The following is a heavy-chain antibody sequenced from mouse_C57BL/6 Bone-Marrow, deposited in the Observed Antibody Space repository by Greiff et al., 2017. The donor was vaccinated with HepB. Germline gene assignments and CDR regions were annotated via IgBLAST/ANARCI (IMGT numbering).Heavy chain of an antibody. Sequence: VNVVESGPGLVAPSQCLSITCTVSGFSLTSYAISWVRQPPGKGLEWLGVIWPGGGTNYNSALKSRLSISKDNSKSQGFLKMNSLQTDDTARYYCARRGYLFDYWGQGTTLTVSS. CDR3: ARRGYLFDY. CDR1: GFSLTSYA. J-gene: IGHJ2*01. D-gene: IGHD2-2*01. V-gene: IGHV2-9-1*01. CDR2: IWPGGGT.